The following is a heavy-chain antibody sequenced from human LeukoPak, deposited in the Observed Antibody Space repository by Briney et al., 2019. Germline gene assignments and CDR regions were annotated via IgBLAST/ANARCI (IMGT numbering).Heavy chain of an antibody. J-gene: IGHJ6*03. V-gene: IGHV1-69*06. Sequence: GSSVKVSCKASGGTFSSYAISWVRQAPGQGLEWMGGIIPIFGTANYAQKFQGRVTITADKSTSTAYMELSSLRSEDTAVYYCARDSGGNSRYYYYYMDVWGKGTTVTVSS. CDR3: ARDSGGNSRYYYYYMDV. D-gene: IGHD4-23*01. CDR2: IIPIFGTA. CDR1: GGTFSSYA.